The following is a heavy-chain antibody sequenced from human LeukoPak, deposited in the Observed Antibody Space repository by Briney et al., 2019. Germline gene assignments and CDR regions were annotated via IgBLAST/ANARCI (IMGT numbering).Heavy chain of an antibody. D-gene: IGHD3-16*01. CDR1: GFILSSYW. CDR2: INLDGSVQ. V-gene: IGHV3-7*01. Sequence: GGSLRLSCATSGFILSSYWMTWARQAPGQGLEWVANINLDGSVQWYADSVKGRFTISRDNAKNSVYLQMNSLRAEDTAVYYCAREGGVADYWGQGTLVTVSS. J-gene: IGHJ4*02. CDR3: AREGGVADY.